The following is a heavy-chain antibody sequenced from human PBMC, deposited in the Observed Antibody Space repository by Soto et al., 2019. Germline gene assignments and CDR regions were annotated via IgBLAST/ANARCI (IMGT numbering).Heavy chain of an antibody. CDR2: ISSSGSTI. Sequence: PGGSLRLSCAASGFTFSDYYMSWIRQAPGKGLEWVSYISSSGSTIYYADSVKGRFTISRDNAKNSLYLQMNSLRAEDTAVYYCARECDGVGELFSYYYYGMDVWGQGTTVTVSS. J-gene: IGHJ6*02. D-gene: IGHD3-10*01. CDR1: GFTFSDYY. V-gene: IGHV3-11*01. CDR3: ARECDGVGELFSYYYYGMDV.